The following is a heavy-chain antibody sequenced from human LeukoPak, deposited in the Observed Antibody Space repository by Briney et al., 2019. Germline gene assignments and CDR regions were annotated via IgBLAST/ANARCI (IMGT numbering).Heavy chain of an antibody. CDR2: IYYSGST. CDR1: GGSISSSSYY. V-gene: IGHV4-39*07. Sequence: SETLSLTCTVSGGSISSSSYYWGWIRRPPGKGLEWIGSIYYSGSTYYNPSLKSRVTISVDTSKNQFSLKLSSVTAADTAVYYCARYSDFDWLRDAFDIWGQGTMVTVSS. J-gene: IGHJ3*02. CDR3: ARYSDFDWLRDAFDI. D-gene: IGHD3-9*01.